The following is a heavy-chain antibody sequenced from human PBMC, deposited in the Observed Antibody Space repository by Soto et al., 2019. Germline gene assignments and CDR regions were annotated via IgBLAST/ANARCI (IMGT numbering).Heavy chain of an antibody. CDR2: IWYDGSNK. J-gene: IGHJ6*02. CDR3: TTGLSPYGGMDV. D-gene: IGHD3-16*01. Sequence: GGSLRLSCAASGFTFSSYGMHWVRQAPGKGLEWVAVIWYDGSNKYYADSVKGRFTISRDNSRNTLYLQMNSLRAEDAAVYYCTTGLSPYGGMDVWGQGTTVTVSS. V-gene: IGHV3-33*01. CDR1: GFTFSSYG.